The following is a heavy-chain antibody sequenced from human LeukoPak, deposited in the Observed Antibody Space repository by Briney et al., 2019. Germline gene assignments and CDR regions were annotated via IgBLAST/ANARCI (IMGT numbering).Heavy chain of an antibody. CDR1: GVSISSSNYY. CDR3: ARNRSGSYAFDI. Sequence: TPSETLSLTCTVSGVSISSSNYYWGWLRQPQGKGLVWIGNIYYSGSTYYNTSLKSRITISVGTSKNQFSLKQTSVTAAATAVYYCARNRSGSYAFDIWGQGTMVTVSS. CDR2: IYYSGST. D-gene: IGHD3-10*01. V-gene: IGHV4-39*01. J-gene: IGHJ3*02.